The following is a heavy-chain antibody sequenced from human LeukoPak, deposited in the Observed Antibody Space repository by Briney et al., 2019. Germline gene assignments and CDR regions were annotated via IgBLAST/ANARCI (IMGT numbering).Heavy chain of an antibody. Sequence: GGSLRLSCVGSGFTLSSYGMDWVRQGPGKGPVWVSRISPDGSDTSYADSVKGRFTISRDNAKNTLYLQMNSLRVEDTAVYYCVRGAYSGSLDYWGQGTLVTVSS. CDR1: GFTLSSYG. D-gene: IGHD1-26*01. V-gene: IGHV3-74*01. CDR2: ISPDGSDT. CDR3: VRGAYSGSLDY. J-gene: IGHJ4*02.